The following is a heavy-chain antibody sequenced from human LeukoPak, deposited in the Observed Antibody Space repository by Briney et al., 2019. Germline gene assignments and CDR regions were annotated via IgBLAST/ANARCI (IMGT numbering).Heavy chain of an antibody. J-gene: IGHJ6*02. CDR2: ICYSGST. Sequence: SETLSLTCTVSGGSISSYYWSWIRQPPGKGLEWIGYICYSGSTNYNPSLKSRVTISVDTSKNQFSLKLSSVTAADTAVYYCARHHIVGFYYYGMDVWGQGTTVTVSS. CDR1: GGSISSYY. V-gene: IGHV4-59*08. D-gene: IGHD2-21*01. CDR3: ARHHIVGFYYYGMDV.